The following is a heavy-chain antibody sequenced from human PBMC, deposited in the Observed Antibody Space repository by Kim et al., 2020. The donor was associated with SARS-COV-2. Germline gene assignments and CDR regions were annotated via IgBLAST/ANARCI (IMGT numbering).Heavy chain of an antibody. CDR3: ARDPGGYDSH. V-gene: IGHV1-69*04. J-gene: IGHJ4*02. Sequence: SVKVSCKASGCTFSSYAISWVRQAPGQGLEWMGRIIPILGIANYAQKFQGRVTITADKSTSTAYMELSSLRSEDTAVYYCARDPGGYDSHWGQGTLVTV. CDR2: IIPILGIA. D-gene: IGHD3-16*01. CDR1: GCTFSSYA.